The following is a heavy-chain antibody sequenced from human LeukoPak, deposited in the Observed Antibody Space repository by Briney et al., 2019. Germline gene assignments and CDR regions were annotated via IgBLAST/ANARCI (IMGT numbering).Heavy chain of an antibody. CDR3: VGYFDY. V-gene: IGHV3-48*01. CDR1: EFTFSSYS. D-gene: IGHD3-16*01. Sequence: GGSLRLSCAASEFTFSSYSMNWVRQAPGKGLEWVSYISGSSTTIYYADSVKGRFTISRDNSKNTLYLQMNSLRAEGTAVYYCVGYFDYWGQGTLVTVSS. CDR2: ISGSSTTI. J-gene: IGHJ4*02.